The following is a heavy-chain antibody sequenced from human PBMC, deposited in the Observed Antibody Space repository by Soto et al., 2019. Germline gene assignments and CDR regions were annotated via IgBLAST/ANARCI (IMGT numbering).Heavy chain of an antibody. Sequence: ASVKVSCKASGYTFTGYYMRWVRQAPGQGLEWMGWINPNSGGTNYAQKFQGWVTMTRDTSISTAYMELSRLRSDDTAVYYCARDDSRCSSTSCYAGYRFDPWGQGTLVTVSS. CDR3: ARDDSRCSSTSCYAGYRFDP. V-gene: IGHV1-2*04. CDR2: INPNSGGT. D-gene: IGHD2-2*01. J-gene: IGHJ5*02. CDR1: GYTFTGYY.